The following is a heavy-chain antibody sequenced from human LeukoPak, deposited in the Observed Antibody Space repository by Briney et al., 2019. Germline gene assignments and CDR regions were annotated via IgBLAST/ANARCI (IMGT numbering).Heavy chain of an antibody. CDR1: GYTFTSYY. J-gene: IGHJ4*02. D-gene: IGHD3-16*02. V-gene: IGHV1-46*01. CDR2: INPSGGST. CDR3: ARTYVWGSHRYTGIE. Sequence: ASVKVSCKASGYTFTSYYMHWVRQAPGQGLEWMGIINPSGGSTSYAQKFQGRVTMTRDTSTSTVYMELSSLRSDDTAVYYCARTYVWGSHRYTGIEWGQGTLVTVSS.